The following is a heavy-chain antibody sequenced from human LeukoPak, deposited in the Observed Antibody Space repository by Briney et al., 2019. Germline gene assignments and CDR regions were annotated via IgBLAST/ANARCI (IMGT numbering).Heavy chain of an antibody. CDR1: GFSVSNNY. Sequence: GGSLRLSCAASGFSVSNNYMSWVRQAPEKGLEGVSIIYSGGRTHYADSVKGRFTISRDSSKNTLYLQMSGLRSEDTAVYYCVRDEAYSAPDVAVFDVWGQGTMVTVSS. CDR3: VRDEAYSAPDVAVFDV. V-gene: IGHV3-66*01. CDR2: IYSGGRT. D-gene: IGHD4-11*01. J-gene: IGHJ3*01.